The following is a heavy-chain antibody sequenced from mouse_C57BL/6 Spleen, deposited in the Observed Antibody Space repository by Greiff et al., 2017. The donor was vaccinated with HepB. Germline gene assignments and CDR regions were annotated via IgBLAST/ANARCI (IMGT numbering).Heavy chain of an antibody. CDR3: SSRYVSSPAWCAY. CDR2: INPSSGYT. J-gene: IGHJ3*01. V-gene: IGHV1-7*01. D-gene: IGHD1-1*01. Sequence: VQLQQSGAELAKPGASVKLSCKASGYTFTSYWMHWVKQRPGQGLEWIGYINPSSGYTKYKQKFKVKSTLTADKSSSTAYMQLSSLTYAASAVSFCSSRYVSSPAWCAYWGQGTVVTVCA. CDR1: GYTFTSYW.